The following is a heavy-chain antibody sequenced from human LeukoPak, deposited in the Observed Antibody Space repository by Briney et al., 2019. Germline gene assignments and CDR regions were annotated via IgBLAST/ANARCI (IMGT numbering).Heavy chain of an antibody. CDR2: ISSSSDTI. V-gene: IGHV3-48*04. D-gene: IGHD6-19*01. Sequence: GSLRLSCAASGFSFSSYSMNWVRQAPGKGLEWVSYISSSSDTIYYADSVKGRFTISRDNAKNSLYLQMNSLRAEDTALYYCARDRTAVAGLYYFDYWGRGTLVSVSS. CDR3: ARDRTAVAGLYYFDY. J-gene: IGHJ4*02. CDR1: GFSFSSYS.